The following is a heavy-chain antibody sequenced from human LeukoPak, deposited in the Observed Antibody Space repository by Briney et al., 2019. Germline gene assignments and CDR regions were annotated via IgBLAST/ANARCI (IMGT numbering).Heavy chain of an antibody. Sequence: ASVKVSFKASGYTFTSYYMHWVRQAPGQGLEWMGIINPSGGSTSYAQKFQGRVTMTRDTSTSTVYMELSSLRSEDTAVYYCARSRRTMVRGVPTDYYGMDVWGQGTTVTVSS. CDR1: GYTFTSYY. CDR3: ARSRRTMVRGVPTDYYGMDV. CDR2: INPSGGST. J-gene: IGHJ6*02. V-gene: IGHV1-46*01. D-gene: IGHD3-10*01.